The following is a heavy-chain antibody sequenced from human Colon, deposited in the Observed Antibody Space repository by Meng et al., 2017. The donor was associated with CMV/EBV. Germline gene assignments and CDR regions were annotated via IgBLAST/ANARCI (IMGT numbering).Heavy chain of an antibody. CDR2: LYYTGST. V-gene: IGHV4-39*01. D-gene: IGHD1-26*01. J-gene: IGHJ4*02. Sequence: SETLSLTCTVSGGSISGSSYYWGWVRQPPGQGFEWIGSLYYTGSTYYNTSLGSQVTMSVDTSRNQFSLKLSSVTAADTAAYYCARQGGASPTTGVFWGQGILVTVSS. CDR3: ARQGGASPTTGVF. CDR1: GGSISGSSYY.